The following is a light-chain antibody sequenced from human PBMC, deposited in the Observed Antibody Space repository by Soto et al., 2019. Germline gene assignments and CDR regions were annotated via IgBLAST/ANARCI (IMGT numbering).Light chain of an antibody. CDR1: QTISSW. CDR2: KAS. J-gene: IGKJ1*01. CDR3: QHYNSYSEA. V-gene: IGKV1-5*03. Sequence: DIQMTQSPSTLSVSVGDRVTITCRASQTISSWLAWYQQKQGQAPKLLIYKASTLKSGVPSRLSGSGYGTELTLTISSMQTDDFETYYCQHYNSYSEAFGQGTKVDIK.